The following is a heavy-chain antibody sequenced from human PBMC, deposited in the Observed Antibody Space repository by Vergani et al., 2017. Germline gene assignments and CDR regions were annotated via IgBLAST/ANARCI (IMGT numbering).Heavy chain of an antibody. V-gene: IGHV3-72*01. D-gene: IGHD6-13*01. CDR3: ARLDGASSWIDY. J-gene: IGHJ4*02. CDR1: GFTFSSYA. CDR2: IRTKRFTYTT. Sequence: VQLVESGGGVVQPGGSLRLSCAASGFTFSSYAMHWVRQAPGKGLEWVGRIRTKRFTYTTEYAASVKGRFAISRDDSRNSLYLQMNSLKTEDTAVYYCARLDGASSWIDYWGQGTLVTVSS.